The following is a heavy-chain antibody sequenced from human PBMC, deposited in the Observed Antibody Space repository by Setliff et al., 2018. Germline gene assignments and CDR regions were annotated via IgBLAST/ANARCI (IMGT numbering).Heavy chain of an antibody. CDR2: IYTSGNT. D-gene: IGHD3-10*01. V-gene: IGHV4-4*08. CDR3: ARSLGSGSYYNSRPFYSDY. CDR1: GGSISGYY. J-gene: IGHJ4*02. Sequence: SETLSLTCTVSGGSISGYYWGWIRQPPGKGLEWIGNIYTSGNTNYNPSLKSRVSISVDTSKNQLSLKLRSVTAADTAVYFCARSLGSGSYYNSRPFYSDYWGQGTLVTVSS.